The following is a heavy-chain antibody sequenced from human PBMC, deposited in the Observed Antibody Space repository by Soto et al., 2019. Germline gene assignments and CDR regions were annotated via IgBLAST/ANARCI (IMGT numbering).Heavy chain of an antibody. CDR1: GYTFTSYG. CDR3: ARGSGYSTYDAPYYYYYGMDV. D-gene: IGHD5-12*01. CDR2: ISTYNGNT. V-gene: IGHV1-18*01. J-gene: IGHJ6*02. Sequence: QVQLVQSGAEVKKPGASVKVSCKASGYTFTSYGISWVRQAPGQGLEWMGWISTYNGNTNNAQKLQVRVTMTTDSSTSTAYMELRSLRSDDTAVYYCARGSGYSTYDAPYYYYYGMDVWGQGTTVTVSS.